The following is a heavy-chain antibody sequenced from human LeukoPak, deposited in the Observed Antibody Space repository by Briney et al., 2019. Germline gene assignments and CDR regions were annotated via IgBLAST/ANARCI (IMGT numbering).Heavy chain of an antibody. V-gene: IGHV1-46*01. CDR2: INPSGGST. D-gene: IGHD6-19*01. J-gene: IGHJ4*02. CDR1: GYTFTSYY. CDR3: ARARGISSGWYELDY. Sequence: ASVKVSCKASGYTFTSYYMHWVRQAPGQGLEWMGIINPSGGSTSYAQKFQGRVTMTRDMSTSTVYMELSSLRSEDTAVYYCARARGISSGWYELDYWGQGTLVTVSS.